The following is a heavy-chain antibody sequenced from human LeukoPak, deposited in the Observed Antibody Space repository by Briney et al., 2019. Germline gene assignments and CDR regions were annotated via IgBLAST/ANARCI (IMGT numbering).Heavy chain of an antibody. CDR1: GGSFSGYY. V-gene: IGHV4-34*01. CDR2: INHSGST. CDR3: ASFGGSGYYRTFDY. Sequence: SETLSLTCAVYGGSFSGYYWSWIRQPPGKGLEWIGEINHSGSTNYNPSLKSRVTISVDTSKNQFSLKLSSVTAADTVVYYCASFGGSGYYRTFDYWGQGTLVTVSS. D-gene: IGHD3-22*01. J-gene: IGHJ4*02.